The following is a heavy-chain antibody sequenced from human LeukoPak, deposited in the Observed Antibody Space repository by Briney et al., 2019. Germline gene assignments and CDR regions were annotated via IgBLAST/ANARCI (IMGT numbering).Heavy chain of an antibody. J-gene: IGHJ4*02. CDR1: GGSISSSSYY. D-gene: IGHD2-8*02. CDR3: ARDTSRGIGQTGGYKH. V-gene: IGHV4-39*02. Sequence: SETLSLTCTVSGGSISSSSYYWGWIRQPPGKGLEWIGSIYYSGSTYYNPSLKSRVTISVDTSKNQFSLKLSSVTAADTAVYYCARDTSRGIGQTGGYKHWGQGTLVTVSS. CDR2: IYYSGST.